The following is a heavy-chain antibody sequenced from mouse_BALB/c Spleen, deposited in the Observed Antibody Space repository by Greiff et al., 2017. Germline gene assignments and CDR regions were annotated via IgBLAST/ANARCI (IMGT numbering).Heavy chain of an antibody. Sequence: VQLQQPGAELVMPGASVKMSCKASGYTFTDYWMHWVKQRPGQGLEWIGAIDTSDSYTSYNQKFKGKATLTVDESSSTAYMQLSSLTSEDSAVYYCARSYGNPYYAMDYWGQGTSVTVSS. J-gene: IGHJ4*01. V-gene: IGHV1-69*01. CDR1: GYTFTDYW. CDR2: IDTSDSYT. D-gene: IGHD2-1*01. CDR3: ARSYGNPYYAMDY.